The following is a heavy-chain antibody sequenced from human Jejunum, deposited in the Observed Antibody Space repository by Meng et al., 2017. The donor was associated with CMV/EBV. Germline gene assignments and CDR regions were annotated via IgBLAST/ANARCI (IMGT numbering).Heavy chain of an antibody. J-gene: IGHJ6*02. Sequence: TFSNAWMAWVRQAPGKGLEWVANINQDEGEKYYVDSVYGRFTVSRDNAKNSLYLEMNSLRAEDTAVYYCARISKYRYGVYGMDVWGQGTTVTVSS. D-gene: IGHD5-18*01. CDR1: TFSNAW. CDR3: ARISKYRYGVYGMDV. V-gene: IGHV3-7*01. CDR2: INQDEGEK.